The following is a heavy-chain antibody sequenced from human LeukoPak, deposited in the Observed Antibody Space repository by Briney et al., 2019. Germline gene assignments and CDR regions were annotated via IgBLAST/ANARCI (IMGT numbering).Heavy chain of an antibody. J-gene: IGHJ4*02. V-gene: IGHV3-30*04. CDR3: VRDNYGGILDF. D-gene: IGHD2-21*01. CDR1: GFTFTRYT. Sequence: PGGSLRLSCAASGFTFTRYTMHWVRQAPGKGLEGVAVVLYDGSNKYYADSVKGRFTLSRDNSKNTLSLQMNTLRADDTAVYYCVRDNYGGILDFWGQGTLVTVSS. CDR2: VLYDGSNK.